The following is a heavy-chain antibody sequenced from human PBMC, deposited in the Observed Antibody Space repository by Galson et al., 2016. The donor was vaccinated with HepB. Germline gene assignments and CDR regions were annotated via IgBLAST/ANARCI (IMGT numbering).Heavy chain of an antibody. CDR2: IYHSGST. CDR1: GGSIRSDNW. Sequence: SETLSLTCVVSGGSIRSDNWWTWVRQSPGKGLEWIGEIYHSGSTTYNPSLKSRVAISVDKSNNHFSLNLSSVTAADTAVYYCAKDARGIYPHYYGMDVWGQGPTVAVS. J-gene: IGHJ6*02. CDR3: AKDARGIYPHYYGMDV. D-gene: IGHD3-3*02. V-gene: IGHV4-4*02.